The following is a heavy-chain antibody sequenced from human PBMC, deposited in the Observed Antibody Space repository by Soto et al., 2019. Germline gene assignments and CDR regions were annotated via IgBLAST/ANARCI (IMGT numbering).Heavy chain of an antibody. V-gene: IGHV1-69*01. CDR3: ARGESGLSTMFYLDD. CDR1: GGTFSSYA. J-gene: IGHJ4*02. Sequence: QVQLVQSGAEVKKPGSSVKVSCKASGGTFSSYAISWVRQATGQGLEWMGGIIPIFGTENYAQKFQGRVTITADESPSTAYMELCSLRSEDTAVYYGARGESGLSTMFYLDDWGQGTLVTFSS. CDR2: IIPIFGTE. D-gene: IGHD3-10*02.